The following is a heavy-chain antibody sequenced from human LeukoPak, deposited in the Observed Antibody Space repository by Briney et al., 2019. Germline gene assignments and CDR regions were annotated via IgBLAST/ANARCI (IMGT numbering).Heavy chain of an antibody. D-gene: IGHD3-22*01. J-gene: IGHJ3*02. CDR2: IWYDGINK. Sequence: PGRSLRLSCAPSGFTFRTFGMHWVRQAPGKGLEWVAIIWYDGINKYFADSVKGRFTISKDNSKNTLYLQMNSLRAEDTAVYYCARDYYDSSGQLHAGAHAFDIWGQGTMVTVSS. V-gene: IGHV3-33*01. CDR1: GFTFRTFG. CDR3: ARDYYDSSGQLHAGAHAFDI.